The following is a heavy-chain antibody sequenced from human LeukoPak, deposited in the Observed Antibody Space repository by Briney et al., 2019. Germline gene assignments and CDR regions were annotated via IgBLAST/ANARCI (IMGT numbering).Heavy chain of an antibody. V-gene: IGHV3-23*01. Sequence: PGGSLRLSCAASGFTFSSYGMSWVRQAPGKGLEWVSGISGSGGITYSADSVKGRFTISRDNSKNTLYLQMNSLRAEDTAVYYCAKDLGDSSGYWDSVEYYFDYWGQGTLVTVSS. D-gene: IGHD3-22*01. CDR2: ISGSGGIT. J-gene: IGHJ4*02. CDR3: AKDLGDSSGYWDSVEYYFDY. CDR1: GFTFSSYG.